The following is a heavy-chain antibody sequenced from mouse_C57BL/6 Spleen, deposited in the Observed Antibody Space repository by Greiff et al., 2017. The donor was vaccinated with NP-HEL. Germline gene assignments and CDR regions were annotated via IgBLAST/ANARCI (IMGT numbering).Heavy chain of an antibody. Sequence: VKLHHSWAEVARPGASVKMSCKASGYTFTSCTMHWVKQRPGQGLEWIGYINTSSGYTKYNQKFKDKATLTADKSSSTAYMQLSSLTSEDSAVYYCARGGDSSAYPSSLSYWGQGPPLPVSS. D-gene: IGHD3-2*02. J-gene: IGHJ2*01. CDR2: INTSSGYT. CDR3: ARGGDSSAYPSSLSY. V-gene: IGHV1-4*01. CDR1: GYTFTSCT.